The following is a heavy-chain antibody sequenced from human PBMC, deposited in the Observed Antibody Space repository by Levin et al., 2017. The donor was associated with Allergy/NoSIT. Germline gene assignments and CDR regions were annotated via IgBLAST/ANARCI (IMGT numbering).Heavy chain of an antibody. V-gene: IGHV1-69*01. CDR3: ARDDYDTTGYTNAFDL. Sequence: PGESLKISCKSSGDTFRTHSIIWVRQAPGQGLEWMGGIIPIFGSATYAQNFRGRVTITADESTSTVYMELNSLSFEDTAVYYCARDDYDTTGYTNAFDLWGQGTVVTVSS. CDR1: GDTFRTHS. CDR2: IIPIFGSA. J-gene: IGHJ3*01. D-gene: IGHD3-9*01.